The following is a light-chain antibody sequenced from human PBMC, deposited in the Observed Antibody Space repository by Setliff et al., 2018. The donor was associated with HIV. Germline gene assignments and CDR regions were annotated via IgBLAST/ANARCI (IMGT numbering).Light chain of an antibody. J-gene: IGLJ1*01. CDR3: QAWDSSTADV. Sequence: SYELTQPPSVSVSPGQTASITCSGDKLGDKYACWYQQKPGQSPVLVIYQDSKRPSGIPERFSGSNSGNTATLTISGTQAMDEADYYCQAWDSSTADVFGTETKVTVL. CDR1: KLGDKY. CDR2: QDS. V-gene: IGLV3-1*01.